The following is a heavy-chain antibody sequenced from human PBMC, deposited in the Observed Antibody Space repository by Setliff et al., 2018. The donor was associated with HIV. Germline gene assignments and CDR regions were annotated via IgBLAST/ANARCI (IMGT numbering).Heavy chain of an antibody. CDR2: INHSGRT. V-gene: IGHV4-34*01. CDR3: ARVSKTYWYSIPRDYYHHMDV. J-gene: IGHJ6*03. CDR1: GGSFSDNY. D-gene: IGHD2-8*02. Sequence: PSETLSFTCAVYGGSFSDNYWSWIRQSPGKGLEWIGEINHSGRTKYSPSLRSRVSISVDTSKTQFSLKLSSVTAADTAVYYCARVSKTYWYSIPRDYYHHMDVWGKGTTVTVSS.